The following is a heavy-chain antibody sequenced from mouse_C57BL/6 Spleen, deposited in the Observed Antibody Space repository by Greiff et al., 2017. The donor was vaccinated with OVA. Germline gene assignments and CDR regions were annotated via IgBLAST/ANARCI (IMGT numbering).Heavy chain of an antibody. V-gene: IGHV1-82*01. Sequence: VQLQESGPELVKPGASVKISCKASGYAFSSSWMNWVKQRPGKGLEWIGRIYPGDGDTNSNGKFKGKATLTADKSSSTAYMQLSSLTSEDSAVYFCAREEFTTVGVGGFDYWGQGTTLTVSS. D-gene: IGHD1-1*01. CDR2: IYPGDGDT. J-gene: IGHJ2*01. CDR3: AREEFTTVGVGGFDY. CDR1: GYAFSSSW.